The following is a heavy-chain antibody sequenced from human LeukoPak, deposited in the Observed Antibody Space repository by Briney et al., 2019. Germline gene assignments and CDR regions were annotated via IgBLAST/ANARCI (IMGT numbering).Heavy chain of an antibody. CDR3: ARVARCTSCFDVDY. CDR2: FFLKGST. CDR1: GYSITSAYY. Sequence: SETLSLTCTVSGYSITSAYYWGWIRPPPGKGLEWIGSFFLKGSTYYNPSLKSRVTISVDTSKNQFSLTLSSVTAADTAVYYCARVARCTSCFDVDYWGQGTLVTVSS. V-gene: IGHV4-38-2*02. D-gene: IGHD2-2*01. J-gene: IGHJ4*02.